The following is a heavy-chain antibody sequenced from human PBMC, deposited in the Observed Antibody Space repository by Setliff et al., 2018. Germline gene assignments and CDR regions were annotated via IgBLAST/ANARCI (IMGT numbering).Heavy chain of an antibody. V-gene: IGHV4-39*01. CDR1: GVTIGGNNYYY. CDR2: ISYSGGV. Sequence: PSETLSLTCSLSGVTIGGNNYYYWAWIRQPPGKGLEWIGTISYSGGVFYNPSLKSRVAISADTSRIQFSLKLTSMTAADTAVYFCARHLLVQGTYHFDYWGQGSPVTVSS. CDR3: ARHLLVQGTYHFDY. D-gene: IGHD3-10*01. J-gene: IGHJ4*02.